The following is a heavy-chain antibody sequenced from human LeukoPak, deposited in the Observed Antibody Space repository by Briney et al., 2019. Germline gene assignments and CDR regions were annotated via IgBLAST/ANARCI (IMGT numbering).Heavy chain of an antibody. CDR3: ARDRGAYCGGDCYLGFDY. D-gene: IGHD2-21*02. CDR1: GFTFSSYT. V-gene: IGHV3-21*01. J-gene: IGHJ4*01. Sequence: PGGSLRLSCAASGFTFSSYTMNWVRQAPGKGLEWVSSIAGSSGYISYADSVKGRFTISRDNAKKSLYLQMTSLTAEDTAVYYRARDRGAYCGGDCYLGFDYWGRGTLVTVSS. CDR2: IAGSSGYI.